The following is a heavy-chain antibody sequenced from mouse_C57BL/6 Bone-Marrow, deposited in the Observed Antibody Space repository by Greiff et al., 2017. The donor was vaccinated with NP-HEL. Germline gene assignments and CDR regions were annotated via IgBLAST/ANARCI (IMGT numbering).Heavy chain of an antibody. CDR2: FHPYNDDT. Sequence: QVQLQQSGAELASPGASVTLSCKASGYTFTTYPIEWMKQNHGKSLEWIGNFHPYNDDTKYNEKFKGKATLTVEKSSSTVYLELSRLTSDDSAVYYCARRGDGYYPYYFDYWGQGTTLTVS. CDR3: ARRGDGYYPYYFDY. V-gene: IGHV1-47*01. J-gene: IGHJ2*01. CDR1: GYTFTTYP. D-gene: IGHD2-3*01.